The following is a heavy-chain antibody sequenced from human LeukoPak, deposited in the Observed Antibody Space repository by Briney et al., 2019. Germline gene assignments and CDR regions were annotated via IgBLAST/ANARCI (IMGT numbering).Heavy chain of an antibody. V-gene: IGHV1-2*02. CDR1: GYTFTGYY. Sequence: ASVKVSCKASGYTFTGYYTHWVRQAPGQGLEWMGWINPNSGGTNYAQKFQGRVTMTRDTSISTAYMELSRLRSDDTAVYYCARDLGGSYDNWFDPWGQGTLVTVSS. D-gene: IGHD1-26*01. CDR2: INPNSGGT. J-gene: IGHJ5*02. CDR3: ARDLGGSYDNWFDP.